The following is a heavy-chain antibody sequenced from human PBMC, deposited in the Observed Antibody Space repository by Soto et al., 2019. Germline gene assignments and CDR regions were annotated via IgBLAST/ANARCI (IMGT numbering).Heavy chain of an antibody. CDR3: ARAKRRSWYAFDI. CDR1: GGSFSGYY. J-gene: IGHJ3*02. CDR2: INHSGST. V-gene: IGHV4-34*01. D-gene: IGHD6-13*01. Sequence: SETLSLTCAVYGGSFSGYYWSWIRQPPGKGLEWIGEINHSGSTNYNPSLKSRVTISVDTSKNQFSLKLSSVTAADTAVYYCARAKRRSWYAFDIWGQGTMVTVSS.